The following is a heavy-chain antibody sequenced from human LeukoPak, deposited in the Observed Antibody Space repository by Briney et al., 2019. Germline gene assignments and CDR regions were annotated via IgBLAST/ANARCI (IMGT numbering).Heavy chain of an antibody. CDR3: AKRAHRGSLSTFDY. CDR2: IRYDGSNK. CDR1: GFTFSSYG. J-gene: IGHJ4*02. V-gene: IGHV3-30*02. Sequence: GGSLRLSCAASGFTFSSYGMHWVRQAPGKGLEWVAFIRYDGSNKYYADSVKGRFTISRDNSKNTLYLQMNSLRAEDTAVYYWAKRAHRGSLSTFDYWGQGTLVTVSS. D-gene: IGHD1-26*01.